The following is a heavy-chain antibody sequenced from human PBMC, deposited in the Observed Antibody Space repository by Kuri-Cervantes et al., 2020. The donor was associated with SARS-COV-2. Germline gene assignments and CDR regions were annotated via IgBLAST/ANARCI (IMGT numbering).Heavy chain of an antibody. Sequence: GGSLRLSCAASGFTFSSYSMNWVRQAPGKGLEWVSSISGSSSYISYADSMKGRFIISRDNAKNSLYLQMNSLRAEDTAVYYCAKHRLSGSSSAGGMDVWGQGTTVTVSS. CDR2: ISGSSSYI. V-gene: IGHV3-21*01. J-gene: IGHJ6*02. D-gene: IGHD6-13*01. CDR3: AKHRLSGSSSAGGMDV. CDR1: GFTFSSYS.